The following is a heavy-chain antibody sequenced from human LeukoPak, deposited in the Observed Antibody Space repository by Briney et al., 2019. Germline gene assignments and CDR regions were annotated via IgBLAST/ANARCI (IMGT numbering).Heavy chain of an antibody. J-gene: IGHJ4*02. Sequence: GGSLRLSCAASGFTLSSYAMHWVRQAPGKGLEWVAVISYDGSNKYYADSVKGRFTISRDNSKNTLYLQMNSLRAEDTAVYYCARDLVAALPYWGQGTLVTVSS. D-gene: IGHD6-6*01. CDR3: ARDLVAALPY. CDR1: GFTLSSYA. CDR2: ISYDGSNK. V-gene: IGHV3-30*01.